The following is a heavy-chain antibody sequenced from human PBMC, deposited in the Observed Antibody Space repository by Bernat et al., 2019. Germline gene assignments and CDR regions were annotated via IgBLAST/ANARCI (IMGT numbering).Heavy chain of an antibody. J-gene: IGHJ5*02. V-gene: IGHV3-30*18. Sequence: QVQLVESGGGVVQPGRSLRLSCAASGFTFSSYGMHWVRQAPGKGLEWVAVISYDGSNKYDADSVKGRFTISRDNSKNTLYLQMTSLRAEDTAVYYSAKVSESYDILTGYRDNWFDPWGQGTLVTVSS. D-gene: IGHD3-9*01. CDR3: AKVSESYDILTGYRDNWFDP. CDR1: GFTFSSYG. CDR2: ISYDGSNK.